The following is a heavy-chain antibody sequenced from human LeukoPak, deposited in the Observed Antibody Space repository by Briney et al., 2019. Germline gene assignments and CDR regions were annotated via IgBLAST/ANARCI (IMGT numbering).Heavy chain of an antibody. CDR2: ITVSTSYI. V-gene: IGHV3-21*01. Sequence: PGGSLRLSCAASGFTFSTYSMNWVRQAPGKGLEGVSSITVSTSYIYYADSVRGRFTISRDNAKNSLYLQMNSLRAEDTAVYYCARLAYCGGDCYWFDLWGRGTLVTISS. CDR1: GFTFSTYS. J-gene: IGHJ2*01. CDR3: ARLAYCGGDCYWFDL. D-gene: IGHD2-21*02.